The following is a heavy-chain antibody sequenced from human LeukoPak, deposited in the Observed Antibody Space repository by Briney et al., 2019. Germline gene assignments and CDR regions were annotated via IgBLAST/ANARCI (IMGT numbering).Heavy chain of an antibody. D-gene: IGHD6-6*01. CDR3: ARAQYSSSREVAVYYFDY. CDR2: IVGSGGST. J-gene: IGHJ4*02. Sequence: GSLRLSCAASGFTFSSYAMSWVRQAPGKGLEWVSAIVGSGGSTYYTDSVKGRFTISRDNSKNTLYLQMNSLRAEDTAVYYCARAQYSSSREVAVYYFDYWGQGTLVTVSS. CDR1: GFTFSSYA. V-gene: IGHV3-23*01.